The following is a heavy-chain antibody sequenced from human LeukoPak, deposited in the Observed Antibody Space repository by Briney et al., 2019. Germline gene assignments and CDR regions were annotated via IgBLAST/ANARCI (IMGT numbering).Heavy chain of an antibody. CDR1: GFTFSSYA. D-gene: IGHD2-2*01. V-gene: IGHV3-23*01. Sequence: GGSLRPSCAASGFTFSSYAMSWARQAPAKGLVWVSAISGSGGSTYYADSVKGRFTISRDNSKKTLYLQMNSLRAEDTAVYYCAPGRCSSSTCYAAELYWGQGTLVTVSS. J-gene: IGHJ4*02. CDR2: ISGSGGST. CDR3: APGRCSSSTCYAAELY.